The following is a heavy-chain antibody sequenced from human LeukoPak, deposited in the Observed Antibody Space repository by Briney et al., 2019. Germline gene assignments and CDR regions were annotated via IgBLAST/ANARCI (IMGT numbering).Heavy chain of an antibody. CDR3: GRGASWQGNVCEI. Sequence: PGGSLRLSCAASGFTVSNNYMSWVRQAPGKGLEWVSIIYNGGNIVYADSVKGRFTISRDNAKNTLFLQMNSLRAEDTAVYYCGRGASWQGNVCEIWGQGTMVTVSS. D-gene: IGHD3-10*01. V-gene: IGHV3-53*01. CDR2: IYNGGNI. CDR1: GFTVSNNY. J-gene: IGHJ3*02.